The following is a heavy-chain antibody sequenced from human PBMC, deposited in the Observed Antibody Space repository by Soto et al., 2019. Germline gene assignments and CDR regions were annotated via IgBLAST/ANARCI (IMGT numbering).Heavy chain of an antibody. J-gene: IGHJ6*02. CDR1: VYSFTSYC. D-gene: IGHD5-18*01. V-gene: IGHV5-51*01. CDR2: IYPGDSDT. CDR3: ARHRWGYSYGTLDYYYGMDV. Sequence: GDSLKISSKVSVYSFTSYCIGWVRQMPGKGRVWMGIIYPGDSDTRYSPSFQGQVTISADKSISTAYLQWSSLKASDTAMYYCARHRWGYSYGTLDYYYGMDVWGQGTTVHVSS.